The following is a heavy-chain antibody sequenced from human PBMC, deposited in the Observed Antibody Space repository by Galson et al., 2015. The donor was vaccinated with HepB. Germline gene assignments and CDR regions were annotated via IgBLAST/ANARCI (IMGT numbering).Heavy chain of an antibody. CDR3: AKDLALADYTDLYAFDY. CDR1: GFTFSSYD. Sequence: SLRLSCAASGFTFSSYDMHWVRQAPGKGLEWVAAISIDGSNTYYADSVKGRFTISRDNSKNTLFLQINSLRAEDTAVYYCAKDLALADYTDLYAFDYWGQGTLVAVSS. CDR2: ISIDGSNT. V-gene: IGHV3-30*18. J-gene: IGHJ4*02. D-gene: IGHD4-11*01.